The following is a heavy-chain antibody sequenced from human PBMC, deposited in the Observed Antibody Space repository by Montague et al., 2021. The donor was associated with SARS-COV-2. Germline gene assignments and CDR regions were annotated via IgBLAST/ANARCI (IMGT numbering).Heavy chain of an antibody. V-gene: IGHV4-34*01. Sequence: SETLSLTCAVHGGSFSTYSWNWIRQPPGKGLEWIGEIHHGGSTNYNPSLKSRVTISADTSKNQFSLKLTSVAAADTAVYYCARLGDGVVPSPIVGVGPYYSGNCIDVWGKGTTVTVSS. CDR2: IHHGGST. CDR1: GGSFSTYS. D-gene: IGHD3-22*01. CDR3: ARLGDGVVPSPIVGVGPYYSGNCIDV. J-gene: IGHJ6*03.